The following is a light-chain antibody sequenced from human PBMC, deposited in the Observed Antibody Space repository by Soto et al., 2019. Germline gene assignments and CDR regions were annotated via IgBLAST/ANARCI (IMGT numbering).Light chain of an antibody. V-gene: IGKV3-15*01. CDR1: QSVSSN. J-gene: IGKJ1*01. CDR3: QHYNNWPPWT. CDR2: GAS. Sequence: VLTQTPATLSLSPGWGSTPSCRXSQSVSSNLAWYQQKPGQAPRLLIYGASIRATGIPARFSGSGSGTEFTLTISSLQSEDFAVYYCQHYNNWPPWTFGQGTKVDIK.